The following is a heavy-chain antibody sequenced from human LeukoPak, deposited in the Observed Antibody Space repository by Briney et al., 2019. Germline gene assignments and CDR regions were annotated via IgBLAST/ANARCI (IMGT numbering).Heavy chain of an antibody. D-gene: IGHD5-12*01. CDR2: IIPILGIA. CDR1: GGTFSSYA. CDR3: AQRGYDHLYYYYYGMDV. Sequence: ASVKVSCKASGGTFSSYAISWVRQAPGQGLEWMGRIIPILGIANYAQKFQGRVTITADKSTSTAYMELSSLRSEDTAVYYCAQRGYDHLYYYYYGMDVWGQGTTVTVSS. J-gene: IGHJ6*02. V-gene: IGHV1-69*04.